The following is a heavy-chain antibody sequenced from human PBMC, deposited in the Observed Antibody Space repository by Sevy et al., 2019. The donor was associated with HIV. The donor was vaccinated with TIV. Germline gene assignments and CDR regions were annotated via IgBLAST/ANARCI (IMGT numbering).Heavy chain of an antibody. V-gene: IGHV2-5*02. Sequence: SGPTLVNPTQTLTLTCTFSGVSLSTSGVGVGWIRQPPGKALEWLALIFWDDDKRYSPSLKSRLTLTRGTSKNQVVLTMTNMDPVDTATYYCAHSRRMMDPNDSSYCDSWGQGTLVTVSS. CDR3: AHSRRMMDPNDSSYCDS. CDR2: IFWDDDK. J-gene: IGHJ4*02. D-gene: IGHD3-16*01. CDR1: GVSLSTSGVG.